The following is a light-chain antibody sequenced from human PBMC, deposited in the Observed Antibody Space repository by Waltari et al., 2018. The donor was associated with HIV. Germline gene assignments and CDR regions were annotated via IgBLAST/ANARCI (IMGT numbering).Light chain of an antibody. Sequence: LVSPRPPLPCPPGGKAPSPCGPGHVTAPAGIYLSCFRHKPGQTPRTSIFDTNNKPSWTPARVSGSLLGGKAALTLSGGQPEDEAEYYCLLSYSGARVFGGGTKLTVL. V-gene: IGLV7-46*01. CDR3: LLSYSGARV. CDR2: DTN. J-gene: IGLJ2*01. CDR1: HVTAPAGIY.